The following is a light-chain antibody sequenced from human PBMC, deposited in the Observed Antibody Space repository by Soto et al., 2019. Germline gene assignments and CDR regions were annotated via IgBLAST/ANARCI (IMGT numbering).Light chain of an antibody. Sequence: DIQMTQSPSSLSASVGDRVTITCRATQSVSIWLAWYQHKPGKAPKLLIYDASTLESGVPSRFSGSGSGTEFTLTISSLQPDDFATYYCQQYGCTYTFGQGTKLEI. J-gene: IGKJ2*01. V-gene: IGKV1-5*01. CDR2: DAS. CDR1: QSVSIW. CDR3: QQYGCTYT.